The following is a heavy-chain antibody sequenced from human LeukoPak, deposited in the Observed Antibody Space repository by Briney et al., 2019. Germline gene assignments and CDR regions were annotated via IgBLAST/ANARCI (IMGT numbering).Heavy chain of an antibody. J-gene: IGHJ4*02. D-gene: IGHD3-10*01. V-gene: IGHV4-59*08. CDR2: IYYRGGT. CDR3: ATSKLQLFPFDY. Sequence: SETLSLTCTVSGGSISSYYWSWIRQPPGKGLEWIGNIYYRGGTNYNPPLKSRLTISVDTSKNQFSLKLSSVTAADTAVYYCATSKLQLFPFDYWGQGTLVTVSS. CDR1: GGSISSYY.